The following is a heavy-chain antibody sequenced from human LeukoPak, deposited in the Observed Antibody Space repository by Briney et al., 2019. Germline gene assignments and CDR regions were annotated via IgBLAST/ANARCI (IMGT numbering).Heavy chain of an antibody. Sequence: PGGSLRLSCAASGSTFDDYGMSCVRQAPGKGLEWVSGINWNGGSTGYADSVKGRFTISRDNAKNSLYLQMNSLRAEDTALYYCARAPFAVAATELDYWGQGTLVTVSS. CDR2: INWNGGST. D-gene: IGHD2-15*01. V-gene: IGHV3-20*04. CDR1: GSTFDDYG. J-gene: IGHJ4*02. CDR3: ARAPFAVAATELDY.